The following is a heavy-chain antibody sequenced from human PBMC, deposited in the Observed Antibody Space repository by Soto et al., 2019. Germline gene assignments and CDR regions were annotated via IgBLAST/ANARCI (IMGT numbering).Heavy chain of an antibody. Sequence: EVQLLESGGGLVQPGGSLRLSCAASGFTFSSYAMSWVRQAPGKGLEWVSAISGSGGSTYYADSVKGRFTISRDNSKNPVYLQMNSLRAEDTAVYYCAKDLKVATHNWFDPWGQGILVTVAS. V-gene: IGHV3-23*01. D-gene: IGHD5-12*01. CDR1: GFTFSSYA. CDR3: AKDLKVATHNWFDP. CDR2: ISGSGGST. J-gene: IGHJ5*02.